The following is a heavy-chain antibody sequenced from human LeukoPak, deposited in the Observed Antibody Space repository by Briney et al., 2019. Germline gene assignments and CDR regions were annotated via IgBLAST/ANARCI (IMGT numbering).Heavy chain of an antibody. CDR3: XXXXXXXXSSGYYSDY. J-gene: IGHJ4*02. D-gene: IGHD3-22*01. CDR1: GFTFSSYA. CDR2: ISGSGGST. Sequence: PGGSLRLSCAASGFTFSSYAMSWVRQAPGKGLEWVSSISGSGGSTYYADSVKGRFTISRDNSKNTLYLQLNSLRADDTAVYYCXXXXXXXXSSGYYSDYWGQGTLVTVSS. V-gene: IGHV3-23*01.